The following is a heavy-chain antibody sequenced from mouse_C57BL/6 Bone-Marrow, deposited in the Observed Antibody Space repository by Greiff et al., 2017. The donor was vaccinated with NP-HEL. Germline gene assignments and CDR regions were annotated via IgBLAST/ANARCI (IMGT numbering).Heavy chain of an antibody. V-gene: IGHV7-1*01. CDR3: ARDAWIYDGYPHWYFDV. CDR1: GFTFSDFY. CDR2: SRNKANDYTT. D-gene: IGHD2-3*01. Sequence: EVKLMESGGGLVQSGRSLRLSCATSGFTFSDFYMEWVRQAPGKGLEWIAASRNKANDYTTEYSASVKGRFIVSRDTSQSILYLQMNALRAEDTAIYYCARDAWIYDGYPHWYFDVWGTGTTVTVSS. J-gene: IGHJ1*03.